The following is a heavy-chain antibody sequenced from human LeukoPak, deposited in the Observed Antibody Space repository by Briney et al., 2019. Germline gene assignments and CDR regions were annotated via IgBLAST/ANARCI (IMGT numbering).Heavy chain of an antibody. Sequence: ASVKVSSKASGYTFTGYYMHWVRQAPGQGLEWMGWINPNSGGTNYAQKFQGWVTMTRDTSISTAYMKLSRLRSDDTAVYYCARGLNYYGSGSYRDWFDPWGQGTLVTVSS. CDR1: GYTFTGYY. V-gene: IGHV1-2*04. J-gene: IGHJ5*02. CDR3: ARGLNYYGSGSYRDWFDP. D-gene: IGHD3-10*01. CDR2: INPNSGGT.